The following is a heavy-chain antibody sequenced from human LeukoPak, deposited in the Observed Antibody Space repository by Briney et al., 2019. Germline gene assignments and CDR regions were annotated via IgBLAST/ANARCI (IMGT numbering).Heavy chain of an antibody. V-gene: IGHV4-4*07. J-gene: IGHJ6*03. CDR3: AREIGSSGYYDYYYYMDV. CDR2: IYTSGST. CDR1: GGSISSYY. Sequence: SETLSLTCTVPGGSISSYYWSWIRQPAGKGLEWIGRIYTSGSTNYNPSLKSRVTMSVDTSKNQFSLKLSSVTAADTAVYYCAREIGSSGYYDYYYYMDVWGKGTTVTISS. D-gene: IGHD3-22*01.